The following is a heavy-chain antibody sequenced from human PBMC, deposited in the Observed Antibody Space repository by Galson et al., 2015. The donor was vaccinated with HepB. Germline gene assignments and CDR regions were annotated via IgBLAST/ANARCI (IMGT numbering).Heavy chain of an antibody. CDR1: GGIFSSYA. V-gene: IGHV1-69*13. CDR2: IIPVFGTA. CDR3: ARAPGVAAGIFVFDY. D-gene: IGHD6-13*01. J-gene: IGHJ4*02. Sequence: SVKVSCKASGGIFSSYAISWVRQAPGQGLEWMGGIIPVFGTAHYAQKFQGRVTITADDSTSTAYMELSSLRSEDTAVYYCARAPGVAAGIFVFDYWGRGTLVTVSS.